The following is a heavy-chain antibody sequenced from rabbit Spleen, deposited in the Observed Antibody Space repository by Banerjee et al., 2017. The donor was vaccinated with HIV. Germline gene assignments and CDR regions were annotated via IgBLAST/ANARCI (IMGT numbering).Heavy chain of an antibody. Sequence: QLKETGGGLVQPGGSLTLSCKASGVDFTNYYISWVRQAPGKGLEWIGIIYAVKGSTDYASWVNGRFTISSDNAQNTVDLQMHSLTAADTATYFCAREAGYGGYVDANLWGQGTLVTVS. D-gene: IGHD6-1*01. V-gene: IGHV1S7*01. CDR1: GVDFTNYY. CDR2: IYAVKGST. J-gene: IGHJ4*01. CDR3: AREAGYGGYVDANL.